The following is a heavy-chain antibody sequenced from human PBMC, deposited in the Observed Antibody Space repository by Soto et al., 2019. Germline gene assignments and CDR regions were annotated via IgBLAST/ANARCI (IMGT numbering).Heavy chain of an antibody. J-gene: IGHJ4*02. Sequence: LRLSCAASGFTFSSYGMTWVRQAPGKGLEWVSFSSATGAGTYYADSVKGRFPISRDNSKNTLYLQMTSLRADDTAVYYCAKDRRAGGNYGFYSDFWGQGALVTVSS. CDR3: AKDRRAGGNYGFYSDF. CDR1: GFTFSSYG. D-gene: IGHD1-7*01. V-gene: IGHV3-23*01. CDR2: SSATGAGT.